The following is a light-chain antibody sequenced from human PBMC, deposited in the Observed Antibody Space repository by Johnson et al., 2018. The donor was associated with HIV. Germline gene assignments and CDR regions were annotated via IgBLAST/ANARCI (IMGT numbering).Light chain of an antibody. CDR1: SSNIGNNY. V-gene: IGLV1-51*01. J-gene: IGLJ1*01. CDR2: DNN. CDR3: GTWDSSLSAGYV. Sequence: QPVLTQPPSVSAAPGQKVTISCSGSSSNIGNNYVSWYQQLPGTAPKLLIYDNNKRPSGIPDRFSVYKSGTSATLGITGLQTGDEADYYCGTWDSSLSAGYVFGTGTKVTVL.